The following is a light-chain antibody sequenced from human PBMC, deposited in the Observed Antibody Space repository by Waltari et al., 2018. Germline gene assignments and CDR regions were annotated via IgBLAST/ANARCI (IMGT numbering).Light chain of an antibody. V-gene: IGLV2-14*01. Sequence: QSALTQPASVSGAPGQSITLSCTGTSRYVGGYSYVSWYQQHPGKAPKLMIYEVSNRPSGVSNRFSGSKSGNTASLPISGLQAEDEADYYCSSYTSSSTLVFGGGTKLTVL. CDR2: EVS. J-gene: IGLJ2*01. CDR1: SRYVGGYSY. CDR3: SSYTSSSTLV.